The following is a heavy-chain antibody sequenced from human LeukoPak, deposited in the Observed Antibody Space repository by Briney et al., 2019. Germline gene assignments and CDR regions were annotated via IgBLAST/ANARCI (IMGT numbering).Heavy chain of an antibody. CDR2: ISSSSSTI. CDR3: AREGRVDTAPWYVGYYYYGMDV. J-gene: IGHJ6*02. CDR1: GFTFSTYN. Sequence: HPGGSLRLSCAASGFTFSTYNMNWVRQAPGKGLEWVSYISSSSSTIYYADSVKGRFTISRDNAKNSLYLQMISLRDEDTAVYYCAREGRVDTAPWYVGYYYYGMDVWGQGTTVTVSS. V-gene: IGHV3-48*02. D-gene: IGHD5-18*01.